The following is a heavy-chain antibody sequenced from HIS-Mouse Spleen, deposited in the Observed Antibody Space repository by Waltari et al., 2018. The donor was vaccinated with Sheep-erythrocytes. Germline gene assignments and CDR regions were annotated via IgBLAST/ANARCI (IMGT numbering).Heavy chain of an antibody. V-gene: IGHV4-39*01. CDR3: ARLYYYDSSGYYFDY. CDR1: GGSISSSSYY. D-gene: IGHD3-22*01. Sequence: QLQLQESGPGLVKPSETLSLTCTVSGGSISSSSYYWGWIRQPPGKGLAWIGSIYYSGSPYYNPSLKSRVTISVDTSKNQFSLKLSSVTAADTAVYYCARLYYYDSSGYYFDYWGQGTLVTVSS. J-gene: IGHJ4*02. CDR2: IYYSGSP.